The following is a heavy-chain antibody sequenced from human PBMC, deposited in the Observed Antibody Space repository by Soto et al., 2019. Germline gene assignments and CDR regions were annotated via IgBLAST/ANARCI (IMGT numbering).Heavy chain of an antibody. Sequence: PGGSLRLSCAASGFTFTTYGMHWGRQAPGKGLEWVAIISYDGSQKYYADSVKGRFTISRDNSKNTLYLQMNSLRAEDTAVYYCAGRGSSWYRETYYYYGMDVWGQGTTVTVSS. CDR1: GFTFTTYG. V-gene: IGHV3-30*03. CDR3: AGRGSSWYRETYYYYGMDV. CDR2: ISYDGSQK. J-gene: IGHJ6*02. D-gene: IGHD6-13*01.